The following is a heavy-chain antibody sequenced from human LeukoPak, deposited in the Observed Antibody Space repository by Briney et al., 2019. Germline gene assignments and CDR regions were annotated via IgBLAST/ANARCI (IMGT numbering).Heavy chain of an antibody. D-gene: IGHD2-15*01. Sequence: SETLPLTCAVYGGSFSGYYWSWIRQPPGKGLEWIGEINHSGSTNYNPSLKSRVTISVDTSKNQFSLKLSSVTAADTAVYYCARGGNCSGGSCYRRYYYYYYMDVWGKGTTVTVSS. CDR2: INHSGST. CDR1: GGSFSGYY. J-gene: IGHJ6*03. CDR3: ARGGNCSGGSCYRRYYYYYYMDV. V-gene: IGHV4-34*01.